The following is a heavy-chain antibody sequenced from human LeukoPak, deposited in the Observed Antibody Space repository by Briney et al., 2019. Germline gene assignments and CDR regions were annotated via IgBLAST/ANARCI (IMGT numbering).Heavy chain of an antibody. CDR1: GFTFSNYN. J-gene: IGHJ4*02. Sequence: PGGSLRLSCATSGFTFSNYNMNWVRQAPGKGLEWVSDISGLGLTTHYADAVRGRFTISRDNSKNTLYLQMNSLRVEDTALYYCANEVRPNDYWGQGTLVTVSS. CDR2: ISGLGLTT. D-gene: IGHD1-1*01. V-gene: IGHV3-23*01. CDR3: ANEVRPNDY.